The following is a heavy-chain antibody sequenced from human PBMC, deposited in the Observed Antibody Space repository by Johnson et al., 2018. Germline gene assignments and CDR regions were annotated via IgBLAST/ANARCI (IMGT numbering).Heavy chain of an antibody. CDR3: AKALTSGSAWYFMDV. J-gene: IGHJ6*03. CDR1: GFTFSNYG. D-gene: IGHD6-19*01. V-gene: IGHV3-30*18. CDR2: ISYGATSE. Sequence: VQLVESGGGVVQPGRALRLSCVASGFTFSNYGMHWARQAPGKGLEWVAVISYGATSEMYTDSVQGRFTISRDNPKNTGHLEMNSLRVEDTATYFCAKALTSGSAWYFMDVWGRGTTVTGSS.